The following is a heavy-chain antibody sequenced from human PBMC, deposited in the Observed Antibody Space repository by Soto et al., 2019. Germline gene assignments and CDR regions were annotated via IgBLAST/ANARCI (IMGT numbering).Heavy chain of an antibody. Sequence: SETLSLTCTVSGGSISSYYWSWIRQPPGKGLEWIGYIYYSGSTNYNPSLKSRVTISVDTSKNQFSLKLSSVTAADTAVYYCARGSTMVRGFDPWGQGTLVTVSS. J-gene: IGHJ5*02. V-gene: IGHV4-59*01. CDR3: ARGSTMVRGFDP. CDR1: GGSISSYY. D-gene: IGHD3-10*01. CDR2: IYYSGST.